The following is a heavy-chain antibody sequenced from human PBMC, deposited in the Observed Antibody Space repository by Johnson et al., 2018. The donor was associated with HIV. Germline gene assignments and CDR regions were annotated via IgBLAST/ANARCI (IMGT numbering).Heavy chain of an antibody. Sequence: VQLVESGGDLVQPGRSLKLACAASGFNSDVYAMHWVRQVLGKGLEWVSTISWNSGTIRYADSVKGRFTISRDNAKKFLYLEMNSLRAEDTAFYYCTKDLRSWIAGAEFGAFDVWGQGTMVTVSS. CDR2: ISWNSGTI. D-gene: IGHD6-13*01. V-gene: IGHV3-9*02. CDR1: GFNSDVYA. J-gene: IGHJ3*01. CDR3: TKDLRSWIAGAEFGAFDV.